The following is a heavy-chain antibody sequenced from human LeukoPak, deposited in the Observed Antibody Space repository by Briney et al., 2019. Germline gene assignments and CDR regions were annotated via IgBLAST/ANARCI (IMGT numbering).Heavy chain of an antibody. V-gene: IGHV3-30*18. CDR2: ISYDGSNK. J-gene: IGHJ4*02. CDR1: GFTFSSYG. D-gene: IGHD3-22*01. CDR3: AKDLKWRITMIVVVTPPDF. Sequence: PGRSLRLSCAASGFTFSSYGMHWVRQAPGKGLEWVAVISYDGSNKYYADSVKGRFTISRDNSKNTLYLQMNSLRAEDTAVYYCAKDLKWRITMIVVVTPPDFWGQGTLVTVSS.